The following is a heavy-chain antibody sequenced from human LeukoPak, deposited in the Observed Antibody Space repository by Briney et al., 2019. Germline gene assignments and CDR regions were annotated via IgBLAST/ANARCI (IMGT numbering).Heavy chain of an antibody. V-gene: IGHV4-61*02. CDR2: IYTSGST. D-gene: IGHD2-2*01. CDR3: ARDGVVPAAINY. J-gene: IGHJ4*02. Sequence: SETLSLTCTVSGGSISSGSYYWSWIRQPAGKGLEWIGRIYTSGSTNYNPSLKSRVTISVDTSKNQFSLKLSSVTAADTAVYYCARDGVVPAAINYWGQGTLVTVSS. CDR1: GGSISSGSYY.